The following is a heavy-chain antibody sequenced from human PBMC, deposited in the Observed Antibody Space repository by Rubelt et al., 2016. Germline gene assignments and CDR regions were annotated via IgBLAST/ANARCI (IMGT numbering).Heavy chain of an antibody. CDR3: ARYYYDSSGYVYFDY. J-gene: IGHJ4*02. V-gene: IGHV1-3*01. D-gene: IGHD3-22*01. CDR2: INAGHGNT. CDR1: GYTFTSYA. Sequence: QVQLVQSGAEVKKPGASVQVSCKASGYTFTSYAMHWVRQAPGQRLEWMGWINAGHGNTKYSQKIQGRVPITRDTSASTAYMDLSSLRSEDTAVYYCARYYYDSSGYVYFDYWGQGTLVTVSS.